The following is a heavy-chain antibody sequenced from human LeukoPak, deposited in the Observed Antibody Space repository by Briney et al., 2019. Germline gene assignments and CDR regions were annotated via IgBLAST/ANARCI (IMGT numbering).Heavy chain of an antibody. J-gene: IGHJ4*02. CDR2: VYYSGSS. V-gene: IGHV4-59*05. D-gene: IGHD5-24*01. CDR3: ARSYGYNKIDY. CDR1: GGSTSSYY. Sequence: SETPLPTSSAAGGSTSSYYWSWWRQPPPKKLEYIVSVYYSGSSYYYTSLNSKVTITIDTSNNKYSLRLSSVTAADTAVYYCARSYGYNKIDYWGQGTLVTVSS.